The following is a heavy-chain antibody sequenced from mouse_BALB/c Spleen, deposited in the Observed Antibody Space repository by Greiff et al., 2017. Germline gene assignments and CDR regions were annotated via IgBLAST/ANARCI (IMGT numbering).Heavy chain of an antibody. CDR1: GFTFSSFG. Sequence: EVKLVESGGGLVQPGGSRKLSCAASGFTFSSFGMHWVRQAPEKGLEWVAYISSGSSTIYYADTVKGRFTISRDNPKNTLFLQMTSLRSEDTAMYYCARSGYRYDGDAMDYWGQGTSVTVSS. J-gene: IGHJ4*01. CDR3: ARSGYRYDGDAMDY. D-gene: IGHD2-14*01. CDR2: ISSGSSTI. V-gene: IGHV5-17*02.